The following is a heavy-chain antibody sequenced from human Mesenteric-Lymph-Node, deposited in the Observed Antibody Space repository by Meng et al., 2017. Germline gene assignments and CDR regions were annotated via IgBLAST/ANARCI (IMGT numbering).Heavy chain of an antibody. V-gene: IGHV3-23*01. D-gene: IGHD3-10*01. J-gene: IGHJ4*02. CDR2: IGPGSGDI. Sequence: GESLKISCAASGFTFNTYAMAWVRQSPGKGLEWVSVIGPGSGDINYGDSVKGRFTISRDNSRNRLHLDMNNLRADDTAVYYCAKDLGVWLFSGSLFDYWGQGTLVTVSS. CDR3: AKDLGVWLFSGSLFDY. CDR1: GFTFNTYA.